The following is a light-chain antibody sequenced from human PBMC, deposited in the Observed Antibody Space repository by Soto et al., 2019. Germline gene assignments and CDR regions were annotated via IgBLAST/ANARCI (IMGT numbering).Light chain of an antibody. CDR1: SSDVGGYNY. CDR3: CSYAGSHILM. V-gene: IGLV2-11*01. CDR2: DVS. J-gene: IGLJ3*02. Sequence: SALTQPRSVSGSPGQSVTISCTGTSSDVGGYNYVSWYQQHPGKVPKLMIFDVSKRPSGVPDRFSGSKSGNTASLTISGLQAEDEADYHCCSYAGSHILMFGGGTKVTVL.